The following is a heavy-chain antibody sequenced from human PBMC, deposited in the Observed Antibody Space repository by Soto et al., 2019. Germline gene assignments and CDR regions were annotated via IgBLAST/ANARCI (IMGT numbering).Heavy chain of an antibody. Sequence: EVQLVESGGGLIQPGGSRRLSCAASGFTVSSNYMSWVRQAPGKGLEWVSVIYSGGSTYYADSVKGRYTIARDNNKNTLYLQKNRLRAEDTAVYYSGRDRVESGYPEAFQQWGQGNLVSVSS. V-gene: IGHV3-53*01. CDR1: GFTVSSNY. CDR2: IYSGGST. CDR3: GRDRVESGYPEAFQQ. J-gene: IGHJ1*01. D-gene: IGHD3-22*01.